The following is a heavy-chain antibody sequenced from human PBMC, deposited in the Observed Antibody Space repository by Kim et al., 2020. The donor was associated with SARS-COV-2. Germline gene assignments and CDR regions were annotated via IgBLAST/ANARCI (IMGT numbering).Heavy chain of an antibody. CDR1: GGSISSYY. CDR2: IYYSGST. CDR3: ASSTGYSSSWRSVGMDV. J-gene: IGHJ6*02. V-gene: IGHV4-59*13. D-gene: IGHD6-13*01. Sequence: SETLSLTCTVSGGSISSYYWSWIRQPPGKGLEWIGYIYYSGSTNYNPSLKSRVTISVDTSKNQFSLKLSSVTAADTAVYYCASSTGYSSSWRSVGMDVWGQGTTVTVSS.